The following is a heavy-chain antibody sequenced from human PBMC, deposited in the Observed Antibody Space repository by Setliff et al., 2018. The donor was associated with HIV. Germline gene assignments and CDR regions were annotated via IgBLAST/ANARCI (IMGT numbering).Heavy chain of an antibody. CDR2: VNWNGDNT. CDR1: GYTFENYG. D-gene: IGHD3-10*01. CDR3: ARELYGSGDL. Sequence: GGSLRLSCGGFGYTFENYGMSWFRQTPGKGLEWVSGVNWNGDNTAYAGSVKGRFTISRDSAYNSLYLHMNYLNVEDTAFYYCARELYGSGDLWGQGTLVTVSS. V-gene: IGHV3-20*04. J-gene: IGHJ5*02.